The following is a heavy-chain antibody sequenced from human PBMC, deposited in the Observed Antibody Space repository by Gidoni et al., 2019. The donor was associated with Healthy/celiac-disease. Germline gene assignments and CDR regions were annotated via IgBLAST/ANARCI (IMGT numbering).Heavy chain of an antibody. CDR3: ARGYGDYWTSNWFDP. D-gene: IGHD5-12*01. J-gene: IGHJ5*02. Sequence: QVQLQESGPGLVKPSETLSLTCTVAGGSISSYYWSWIRQPPGKGLEWIGYIYYSGSTNYNPSLKSRVTISVDTSKNQFSLKLSSVTAADTAVYYCARGYGDYWTSNWFDPWGQGTLVTVSS. CDR1: GGSISSYY. V-gene: IGHV4-59*01. CDR2: IYYSGST.